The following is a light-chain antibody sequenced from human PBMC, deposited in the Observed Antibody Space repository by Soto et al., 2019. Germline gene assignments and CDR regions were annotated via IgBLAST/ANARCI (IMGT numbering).Light chain of an antibody. CDR2: AGT. CDR3: QEYNSALWT. CDR1: QDISNY. J-gene: IGKJ1*01. V-gene: IGKV1-27*01. Sequence: DIQMTQSPSSLSASVGDRVTITCRASQDISNYLAWYQQKPGKAPKLVIYAGTTLQSGVPSRFSGSGSGTDFTLTISSLQPEDVATFYCQEYNSALWTFGQGTKVAIK.